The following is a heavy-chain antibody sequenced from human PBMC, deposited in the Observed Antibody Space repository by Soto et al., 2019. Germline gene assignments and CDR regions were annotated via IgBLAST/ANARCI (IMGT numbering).Heavy chain of an antibody. Sequence: SETLSLTCAVSGGSISSSNWWSWVRQPPGKGLEWIGYIYYSGSTNYNPSLESRVTISVDTSKNQFSLKLSSVSAADTAVYYCARGYQIVNYWGQGTLVTVSS. CDR3: ARGYQIVNY. J-gene: IGHJ4*02. CDR2: IYYSGST. V-gene: IGHV4-4*02. D-gene: IGHD3-16*02. CDR1: GGSISSSNW.